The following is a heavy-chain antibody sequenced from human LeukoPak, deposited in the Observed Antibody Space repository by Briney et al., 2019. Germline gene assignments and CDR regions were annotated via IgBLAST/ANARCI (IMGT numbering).Heavy chain of an antibody. CDR2: ISPTGSTT. CDR3: ARGPNSNWSGLDF. D-gene: IGHD6-6*01. Sequence: QPGRSLRLSCTASGISFSGHWMHWARQLPGKGLVWVSRISPTGSTTSYADSVKGRFTVSRDNAKNTLYLQVNNLRAEDTAVYYCARGPNSNWSGLDFWGQGTLLTVSS. J-gene: IGHJ4*02. CDR1: GISFSGHW. V-gene: IGHV3-74*01.